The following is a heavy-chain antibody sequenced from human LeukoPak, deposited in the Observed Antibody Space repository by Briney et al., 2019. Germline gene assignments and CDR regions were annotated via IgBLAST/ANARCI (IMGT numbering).Heavy chain of an antibody. Sequence: PGGSLRLSCAASGFTFSSYGMHWVRQAPGKGLEWVAFIRYDGSNKYYADSVKGRFTISRDNSKNTLYLQMNSLRAEDTAVYYCAKDGDYGQDYYYYYMDVWGKGTTVTISS. CDR3: AKDGDYGQDYYYYYMDV. J-gene: IGHJ6*03. CDR2: IRYDGSNK. D-gene: IGHD3-16*01. CDR1: GFTFSSYG. V-gene: IGHV3-30*02.